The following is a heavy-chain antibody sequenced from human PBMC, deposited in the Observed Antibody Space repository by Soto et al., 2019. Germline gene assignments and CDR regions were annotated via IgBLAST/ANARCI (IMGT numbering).Heavy chain of an antibody. CDR3: AKVFGGYSYGYDLYYYGMDV. CDR1: GFTFSSYG. J-gene: IGHJ6*02. D-gene: IGHD5-18*01. V-gene: IGHV3-30*18. CDR2: ISYDGSNK. Sequence: QVQLVESGGGVVQPGRSLRLSCAASGFTFSSYGMHWVRQAPGKGLEWVAVISYDGSNKYYADSVKGRFTISRDNSKNTLYLQMNSLIAEDTAVYYCAKVFGGYSYGYDLYYYGMDVWGQGTTVTVSS.